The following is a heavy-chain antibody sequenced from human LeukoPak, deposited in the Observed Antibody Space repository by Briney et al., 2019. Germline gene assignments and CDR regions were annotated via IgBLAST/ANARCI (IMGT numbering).Heavy chain of an antibody. V-gene: IGHV1-2*02. CDR1: GYPFTDYY. CDR3: ARAVDTTSFHFDF. CDR2: ITPNSGST. Sequence: ASVKVSCKASGYPFTDYYMHWVRQAPGQGLEWMGWITPNSGSTNYAQKFQGRVTMTRDTSISTTYVELSSLRSDDTAVFYCARAVDTTSFHFDFWGQGTLVTVSS. D-gene: IGHD2-2*01. J-gene: IGHJ4*02.